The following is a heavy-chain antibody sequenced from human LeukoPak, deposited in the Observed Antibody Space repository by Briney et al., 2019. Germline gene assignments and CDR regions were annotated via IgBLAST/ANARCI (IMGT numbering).Heavy chain of an antibody. CDR1: GFTFSSYS. V-gene: IGHV3-21*01. Sequence: GGSLRLSRAASGFTFSSYSMNWVRPAPGKGIERVSSISKSSSYIYDADSVKGRLTISRDNAKNSLYLQMNSLRAEDTAVYYCASDVVVPAAIDDDAFDIWGQGTMVTVSS. CDR2: ISKSSSYI. J-gene: IGHJ3*02. D-gene: IGHD2-2*02. CDR3: ASDVVVPAAIDDDAFDI.